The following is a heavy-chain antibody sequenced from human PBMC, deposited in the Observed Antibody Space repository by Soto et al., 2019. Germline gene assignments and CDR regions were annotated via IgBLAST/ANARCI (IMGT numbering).Heavy chain of an antibody. Sequence: GGSLRLSCEASGFTFTSYAMSWVRQAPGKGLEWVSATSRSGDTTYYADPVKGRFTISRDNSEKRLYLQMNSLRAEDTAVYYCAKMVHGGYVSYFDSWGQGTLVTVSS. J-gene: IGHJ4*02. CDR3: AKMVHGGYVSYFDS. CDR1: GFTFTSYA. CDR2: TSRSGDTT. D-gene: IGHD5-12*01. V-gene: IGHV3-23*01.